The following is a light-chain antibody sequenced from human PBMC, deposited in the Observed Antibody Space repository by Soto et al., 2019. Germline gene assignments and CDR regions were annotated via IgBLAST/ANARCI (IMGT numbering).Light chain of an antibody. J-gene: IGKJ1*01. CDR3: QQWSSVPKT. V-gene: IGKV4-1*01. Sequence: DIVMTQSPDSLAVSLGERATINCKSSQSVLSSSNNKNYLAWYQQKPGQPPKLLIYWASTRESGVPDRFSGSGSRTDFPLTLSSLRAEDVAVYYCQQWSSVPKTFGQGTKVEIK. CDR2: WAS. CDR1: QSVLSSSNNKNY.